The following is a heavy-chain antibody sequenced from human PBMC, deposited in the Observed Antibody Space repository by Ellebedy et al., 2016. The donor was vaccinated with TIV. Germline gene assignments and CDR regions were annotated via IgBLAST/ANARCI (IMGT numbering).Heavy chain of an antibody. D-gene: IGHD4-17*01. V-gene: IGHV5-10-1*01. CDR1: GYSFTSYW. Sequence: KVSCKGSGYSFTSYWISWVRQMPGKGLEWMGRIDPSESYTNYSPSFQGHVTIPADKSISTAYLQWSSLKASDTAMYYCASAGDYVGGFDYWGQGTLVTVSS. CDR3: ASAGDYVGGFDY. CDR2: IDPSESYT. J-gene: IGHJ4*02.